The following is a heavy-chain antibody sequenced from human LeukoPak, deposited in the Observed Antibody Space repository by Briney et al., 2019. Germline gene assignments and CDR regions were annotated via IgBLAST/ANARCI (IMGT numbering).Heavy chain of an antibody. V-gene: IGHV4-59*01. CDR2: IYYSGNT. J-gene: IGHJ3*02. D-gene: IGHD3-10*01. CDR3: ARAGAFKDAFDI. CDR1: GGSISSYY. Sequence: SETLSLTCTVSGGSISSYYWSWIRQPPGKGLEWIGYIYYSGNTNYNPSLKSRVTISVDTSKNQFSLKLSSVTAADTAVYYCARAGAFKDAFDIWGQGTMVTVSS.